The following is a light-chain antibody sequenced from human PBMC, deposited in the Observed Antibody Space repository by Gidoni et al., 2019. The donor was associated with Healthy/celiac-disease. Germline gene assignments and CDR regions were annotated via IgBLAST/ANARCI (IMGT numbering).Light chain of an antibody. J-gene: IGKJ4*01. Sequence: DIVMTQSPLSLPVTPGEPASISCRSSQSLLHSNGYNYLDWYLQKPGQSPQLLIYLGSNRASGVPDRFSGSGSGTDFTLKISRVEAEDVGVYDCMQALQTPLXGXTKVEIK. CDR3: MQALQTP. V-gene: IGKV2-28*01. CDR1: QSLLHSNGYNY. CDR2: LGS.